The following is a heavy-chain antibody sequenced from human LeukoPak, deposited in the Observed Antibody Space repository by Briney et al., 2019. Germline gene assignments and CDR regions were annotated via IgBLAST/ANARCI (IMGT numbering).Heavy chain of an antibody. CDR3: ARATVTPFDY. D-gene: IGHD4-17*01. Sequence: PGGSLRLSCAASGFTFSSYSMNWVRQAPGKGLEWVSYISSSSTIYYADSVKGRFTISRDNAKNSLYLQMNSLRAEDTAVYYCARATVTPFDYWGQGTLVTVSS. CDR2: ISSSSTI. CDR1: GFTFSSYS. V-gene: IGHV3-48*01. J-gene: IGHJ4*02.